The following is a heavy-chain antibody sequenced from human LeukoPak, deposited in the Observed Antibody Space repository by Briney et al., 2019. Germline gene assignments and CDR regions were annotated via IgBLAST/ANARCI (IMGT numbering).Heavy chain of an antibody. CDR2: IYHSGST. CDR3: ARARGWFDP. CDR1: GGSISSGGYS. V-gene: IGHV4-30-2*01. J-gene: IGHJ5*02. Sequence: PSQTLSLTCAVSGGSISSGGYSWSWIRQPPGQGLEWIGYIYHSGSTYYNPSLKSRVTISVDRSKNQFSLKLSSVTAADTAVYYCARARGWFDPWGQGTLVTVSS.